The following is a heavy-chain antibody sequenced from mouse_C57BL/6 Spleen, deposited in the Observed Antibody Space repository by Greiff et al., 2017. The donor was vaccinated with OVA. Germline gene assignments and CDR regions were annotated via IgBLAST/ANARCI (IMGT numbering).Heavy chain of an antibody. CDR3: ARWASSGYLAWFAY. D-gene: IGHD3-2*02. J-gene: IGHJ3*01. Sequence: QVQLKQPGAELVRPGSSVKLSCKASGYTFTSYWMHWVKQRPIQGLEWIGNIDPSDSETHYNQKFKDKATLTVDKSSSTAYMQLSSLTCEDSAVYYCARWASSGYLAWFAYWGQGTLVTVSA. CDR2: IDPSDSET. V-gene: IGHV1-52*01. CDR1: GYTFTSYW.